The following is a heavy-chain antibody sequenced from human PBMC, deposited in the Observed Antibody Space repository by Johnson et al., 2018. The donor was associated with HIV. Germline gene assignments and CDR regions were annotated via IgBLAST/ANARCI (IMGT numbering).Heavy chain of an antibody. Sequence: QVHLVESGGSVVQPGRSLRLSCAASGFTFSGYAINWVRQAPGKGLEWVAVISYDGSNKYYAYSVKGRFTISRDNSKNTLYLQMNSLRAEDTAVYYCARAVGAGGILGQGTMVTVSS. CDR1: GFTFSGYA. CDR3: ARAVGAGGI. CDR2: ISYDGSNK. V-gene: IGHV3-30*04. D-gene: IGHD1-26*01. J-gene: IGHJ3*02.